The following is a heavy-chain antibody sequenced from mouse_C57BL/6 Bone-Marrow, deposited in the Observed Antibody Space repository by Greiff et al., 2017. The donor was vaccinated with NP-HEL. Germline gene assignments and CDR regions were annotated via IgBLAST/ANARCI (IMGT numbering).Heavy chain of an antibody. CDR2: ISYDGSN. J-gene: IGHJ4*01. CDR1: GYSITSGYY. CDR3: ARAPLYYDYDGAMDY. V-gene: IGHV3-6*01. Sequence: EVQLQESGPGLVKPSQSLSLTCSVTGYSITSGYYWNWIRQFPGNKLEWMGYISYDGSNNYNPSLKNRISITRDTSKNQFFLKLNSVTTEDTATYYCARAPLYYDYDGAMDYWGQGTSVTVSS. D-gene: IGHD2-4*01.